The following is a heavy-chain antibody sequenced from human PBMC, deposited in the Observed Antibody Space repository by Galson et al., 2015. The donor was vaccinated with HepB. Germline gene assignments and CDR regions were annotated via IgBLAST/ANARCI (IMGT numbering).Heavy chain of an antibody. CDR2: ISSSSSYT. D-gene: IGHD6-6*01. CDR3: ARDGQQLVRGGSYFDY. Sequence: SLRLSCAASGFTFSDYYMSWIRQAPGKGLEWVSYISSSSSYTNYADSVKGRFTISRDNAKNSLYLQMNSLRAEDTAVYYCARDGQQLVRGGSYFDYWGQGTLVTVSS. V-gene: IGHV3-11*06. CDR1: GFTFSDYY. J-gene: IGHJ4*02.